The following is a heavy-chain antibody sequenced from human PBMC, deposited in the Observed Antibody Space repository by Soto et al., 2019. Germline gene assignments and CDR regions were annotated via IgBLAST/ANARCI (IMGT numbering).Heavy chain of an antibody. J-gene: IGHJ4*02. Sequence: EVQLVESGGGSVQPGGSLRISCVASGFTFGSYWMDWVRQAPGKWLVWVSRINGDGSITTYAESVKGRFTISRDHATNTLYLQMNSLIADATAVSYCSSDPRWFGESPQSGGQGTLVTVSS. CDR3: SSDPRWFGESPQS. V-gene: IGHV3-74*03. D-gene: IGHD3-10*01. CDR2: INGDGSIT. CDR1: GFTFGSYW.